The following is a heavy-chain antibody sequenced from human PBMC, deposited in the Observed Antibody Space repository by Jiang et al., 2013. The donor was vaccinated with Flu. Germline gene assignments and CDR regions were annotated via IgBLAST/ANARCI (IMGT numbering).Heavy chain of an antibody. CDR3: ARALSGYSSGWYFDS. V-gene: IGHV5-10-1*01. D-gene: IGHD6-19*01. J-gene: IGHJ4*02. Sequence: PGESLRISCQGSGYSFTSDWISWVRQMPGKGLEWMERIDPSDSFTNYSPSFQGHVTISADNSISTAYLQWSTLKASDTAMYYCARALSGYSSGWYFDSWGQ. CDR2: IDPSDSFT. CDR1: GYSFTSDW.